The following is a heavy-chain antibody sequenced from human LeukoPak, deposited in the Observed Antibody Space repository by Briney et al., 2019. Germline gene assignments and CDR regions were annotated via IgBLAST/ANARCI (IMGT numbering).Heavy chain of an antibody. CDR3: ARQAVARPFDL. J-gene: IGHJ3*01. Sequence: GGSLRLSCAASRFTFSSYSMNWVRQAPGKGLEWVSSTSSSSAYIFYSDSVKGRFTISRDNAQSSLYLQMNSLRAGDTAVYYCARQAVARPFDLWGQGTMVAVSS. CDR1: RFTFSSYS. V-gene: IGHV3-21*06. CDR2: TSSSSAYI.